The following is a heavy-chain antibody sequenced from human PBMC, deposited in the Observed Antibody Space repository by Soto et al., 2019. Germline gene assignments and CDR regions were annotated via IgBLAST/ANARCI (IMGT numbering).Heavy chain of an antibody. V-gene: IGHV3-53*01. CDR3: ARALPVAKGGFDP. Sequence: GGSLRLSCAASGFTVSNTYMTWVRQPPGKGLECVSVIYTAGGTNYADSVKGRFIISRDNSENTLYLQMNSLRAEDTAVYYCARALPVAKGGFDPWGQGTLVTVSS. J-gene: IGHJ5*02. CDR1: GFTVSNTY. CDR2: IYTAGGT. D-gene: IGHD2-2*01.